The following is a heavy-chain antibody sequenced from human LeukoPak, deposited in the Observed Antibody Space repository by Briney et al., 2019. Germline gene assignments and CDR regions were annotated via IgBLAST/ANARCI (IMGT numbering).Heavy chain of an antibody. V-gene: IGHV7-4-1*02. CDR1: GYTFTSYD. Sequence: VASVKVSCKASGYTFTSYDINWVRQATGQGLEWMGWINTNTGNPTYAQGFTGRFVFSLDTSVSTAYLQISSLKAEDTAVYYCARRYCSGGSCYWFDPWGQGTLVTVSS. J-gene: IGHJ5*02. D-gene: IGHD2-15*01. CDR2: INTNTGNP. CDR3: ARRYCSGGSCYWFDP.